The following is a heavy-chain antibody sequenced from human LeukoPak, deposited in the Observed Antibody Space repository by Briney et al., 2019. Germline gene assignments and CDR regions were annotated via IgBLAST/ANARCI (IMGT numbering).Heavy chain of an antibody. CDR2: IYTSGST. CDR1: GGSISSGSYY. CDR3: ARTYYDILTGENDAFDI. J-gene: IGHJ3*02. D-gene: IGHD3-9*01. Sequence: SETLSLTCTVSGGSISSGSYYWSWIRQPAGKGLEWIGRIYTSGSTNYNPSLKSRVTISVDTSKNQFSLKLSSVTAADTAVYYCARTYYDILTGENDAFDIWGQGTMVTVSS. V-gene: IGHV4-61*02.